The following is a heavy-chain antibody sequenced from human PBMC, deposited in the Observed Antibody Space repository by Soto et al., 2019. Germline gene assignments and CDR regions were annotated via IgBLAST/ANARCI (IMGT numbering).Heavy chain of an antibody. J-gene: IGHJ5*02. D-gene: IGHD6-13*01. CDR1: GGTFSSYT. CDR2: IIPILGIA. V-gene: IGHV1-69*02. Sequence: QVQLVQSGAEVKKPGSSVKVSCKASGGTFSSYTISWVRQAPGQGLEWMGRIIPILGIANYAQKFQGRVTLTADKSTSTAYMELSSLRSEDTAVYYCARGIAAAGMRSWFDPWGQGTLVTVSS. CDR3: ARGIAAAGMRSWFDP.